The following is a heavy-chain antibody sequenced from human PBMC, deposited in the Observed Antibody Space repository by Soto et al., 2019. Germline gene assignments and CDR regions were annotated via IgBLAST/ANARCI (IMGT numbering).Heavy chain of an antibody. J-gene: IGHJ6*02. CDR1: GFSLTNARMG. D-gene: IGHD3-3*01. Sequence: GPTLVNPTETLTLTCSVSGFSLTNARMGVSWIRQPPGKALEWLAHIFSNDEKSYSTSLESRLTISKDTSKSQVVLTMTNMDPVDTATYYCVRVERGSDFWSGDYVYYGMDVWGQGTTVTVSS. V-gene: IGHV2-26*01. CDR2: IFSNDEK. CDR3: VRVERGSDFWSGDYVYYGMDV.